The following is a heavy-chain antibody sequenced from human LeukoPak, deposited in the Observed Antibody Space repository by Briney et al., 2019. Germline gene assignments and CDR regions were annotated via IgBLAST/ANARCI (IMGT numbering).Heavy chain of an antibody. Sequence: GASVKVSCKASEGTFTSYAISWVRQAPGQGLEWMGWIIPIFGTANYARKFQGRVTITTDKSTSTAYMELSSLRSEDTAVCYCARQVVSHCCSTSCHHPFDYWGKGTLVSVPS. CDR2: IIPIFGTA. J-gene: IGHJ4*02. V-gene: IGHV1-69*05. CDR3: ARQVVSHCCSTSCHHPFDY. D-gene: IGHD2-2*01. CDR1: EGTFTSYA.